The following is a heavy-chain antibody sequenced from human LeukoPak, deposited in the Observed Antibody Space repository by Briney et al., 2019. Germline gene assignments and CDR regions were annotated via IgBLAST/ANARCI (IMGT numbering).Heavy chain of an antibody. V-gene: IGHV4-39*01. J-gene: IGHJ4*02. CDR2: IYYSGST. D-gene: IGHD6-13*01. CDR3: ARHGTYTYTSSCHY. Sequence: SETLSLTCTVSGGSISSGDYYWSWIRQPPGKGLEWIGYIYYSGSTYYNPSLQSRVSISVDTSKNQFSLKLNSVTAADTAAYYCARHGTYTYTSSCHYWGQGTLVTVSS. CDR1: GGSISSGDYY.